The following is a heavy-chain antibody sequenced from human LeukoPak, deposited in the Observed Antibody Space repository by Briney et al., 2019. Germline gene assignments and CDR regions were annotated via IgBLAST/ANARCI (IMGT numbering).Heavy chain of an antibody. CDR1: GYTFTSYA. D-gene: IGHD3-10*01. CDR2: INAGNGNT. CDR3: ARPYYYGSGSPDYYYGMDV. Sequence: ASVKVSCKASGYTFTSYAMHWVRQAPGQRLEWMGWINAGNGNTKYSQKFQGRVTITRDTSTSTAYMELSSLRSEDTAVYYCARPYYYGSGSPDYYYGMDVWGQGTTVTVSS. J-gene: IGHJ6*02. V-gene: IGHV1-3*01.